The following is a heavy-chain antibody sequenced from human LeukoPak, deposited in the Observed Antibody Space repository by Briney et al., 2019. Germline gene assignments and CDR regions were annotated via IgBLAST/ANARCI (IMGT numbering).Heavy chain of an antibody. Sequence: GGSLRLSCAASGFTFSSSAMRWVRQAPDKGLEWVAVISYDGSNKYYADSVKGRFTISRDNSKNTLYLQMNSLRADDTAVYYCARVPGVAVAGPVFDYWGQGTLVTVSS. D-gene: IGHD6-19*01. J-gene: IGHJ4*02. V-gene: IGHV3-30-3*01. CDR3: ARVPGVAVAGPVFDY. CDR1: GFTFSSSA. CDR2: ISYDGSNK.